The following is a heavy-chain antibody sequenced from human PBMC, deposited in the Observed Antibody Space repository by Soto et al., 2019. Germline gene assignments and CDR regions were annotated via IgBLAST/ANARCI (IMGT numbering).Heavy chain of an antibody. Sequence: PSETLSLTCAVYGGSCSGYYWSWIRQPPGKGLEWIGEINHSGSTNYNPSLKSRVTISVDTSKNQFSLKLSSVTAADTAVYYCARGAHCSSTSCYQSWFDPRGQGTLVTVSS. CDR2: INHSGST. CDR3: ARGAHCSSTSCYQSWFDP. V-gene: IGHV4-34*01. J-gene: IGHJ5*02. CDR1: GGSCSGYY. D-gene: IGHD2-2*01.